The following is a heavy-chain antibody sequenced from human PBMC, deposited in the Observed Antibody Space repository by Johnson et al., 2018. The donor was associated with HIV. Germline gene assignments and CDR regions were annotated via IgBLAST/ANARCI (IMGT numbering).Heavy chain of an antibody. J-gene: IGHJ3*02. Sequence: VQLVESGGGLVQPGRSLRLSCVASGFIFDDYTMHWVRQAPGKGLEWVSVISWNNANTAYAASVKGRFSISRDTAKKSLYLQMNSLRAEDTALYYCAREGGGSNEDDAFDIWGQGTMVTVSS. V-gene: IGHV3-9*01. CDR1: GFIFDDYT. CDR2: ISWNNANT. D-gene: IGHD1-26*01. CDR3: AREGGGSNEDDAFDI.